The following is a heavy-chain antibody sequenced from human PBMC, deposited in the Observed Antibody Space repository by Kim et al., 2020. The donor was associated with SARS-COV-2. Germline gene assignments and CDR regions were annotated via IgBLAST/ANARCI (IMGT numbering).Heavy chain of an antibody. V-gene: IGHV4-39*01. CDR1: GGSISRSGYY. CDR3: ARHFRGTSIRFFGLFQLDY. J-gene: IGHJ4*02. Sequence: SETLSLTCIVSGGSISRSGYYWDWIRQHPGQGLVGIGNDYYNGNTYYNPSLKSRVTISVDTSKNQFSLKLSSVTAAVTAVYYCARHFRGTSIRFFGLFQLDYCGQGILVTLSS. D-gene: IGHD3-3*01. CDR2: DYYNGNT.